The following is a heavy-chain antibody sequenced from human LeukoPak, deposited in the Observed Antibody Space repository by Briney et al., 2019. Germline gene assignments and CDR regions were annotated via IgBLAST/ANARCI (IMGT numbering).Heavy chain of an antibody. J-gene: IGHJ4*02. V-gene: IGHV4-34*01. CDR2: INHSGST. D-gene: IGHD3-3*01. Sequence: PSETLSLTCAVYGGSFSGYYWSWIRQPPGKGLEWIGEINHSGSTNYNPSLKSRVTISVDTSKNQFSLKLSSVTAADTAAYYCARFTIFGVVIQAFDYWGQGTLVTVSS. CDR1: GGSFSGYY. CDR3: ARFTIFGVVIQAFDY.